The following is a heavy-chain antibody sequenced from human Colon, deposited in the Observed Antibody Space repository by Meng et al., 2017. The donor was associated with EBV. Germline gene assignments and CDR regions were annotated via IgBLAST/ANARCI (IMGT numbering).Heavy chain of an antibody. CDR1: GDSITSGDYS. V-gene: IGHV4-30-2*01. CDR2: IYHGVNI. J-gene: IGHJ5*02. CDR3: VRDTRRGGGWFDP. Sequence: QVKLPESGSGLVRPSQTLSLTCAVSGDSITSGDYSWTWIRQPPGKGLEWIGYIYHGVNIYYTPSLRSRVTISVDKSRNQFTLKLTSVSAADTAVYYCVRDTRRGGGWFDPWGQGTLVTVSS. D-gene: IGHD3-10*01.